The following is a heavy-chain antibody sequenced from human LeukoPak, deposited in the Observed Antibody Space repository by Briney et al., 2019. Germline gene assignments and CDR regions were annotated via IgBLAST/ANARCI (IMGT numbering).Heavy chain of an antibody. CDR1: GFTVSSNY. CDR2: IYSGGST. D-gene: IGHD2-2*01. CDR3: AGHCSSTSCPRGDDAFDI. Sequence: GGSLRLSCAASGFTVSSNYMSWVRQAPGKGLEWVSVIYSGGSTYYADSVKGRFTISRDNSKNTLYLQMNSPRAEDTAVYYCAGHCSSTSCPRGDDAFDIWGQGTMVTVSS. V-gene: IGHV3-53*01. J-gene: IGHJ3*02.